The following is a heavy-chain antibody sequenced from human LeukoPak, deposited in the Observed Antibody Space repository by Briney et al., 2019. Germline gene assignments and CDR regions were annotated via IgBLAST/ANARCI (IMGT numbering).Heavy chain of an antibody. CDR3: ARESSSSWYDWFDP. J-gene: IGHJ5*02. V-gene: IGHV1-18*01. CDR1: GYTFTSYG. CDR2: ISAYNGNT. D-gene: IGHD6-13*01. Sequence: GASVKVSCKASGYTFTSYGISWVRQAPGQGLEWMGWISAYNGNTNYAQKFQGRVTITADESTSTAYMELSSLRSEDTAVYYCARESSSSWYDWFDPWGQGTLVTVSS.